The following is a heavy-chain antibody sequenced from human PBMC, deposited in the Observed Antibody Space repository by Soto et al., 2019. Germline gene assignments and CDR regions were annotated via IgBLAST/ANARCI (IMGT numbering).Heavy chain of an antibody. Sequence: EVQLVESGGGLVQPGGSLRLSCVASGFTVTEIYMNWVRQAPGKGLEWVSVIYNEFTDYADSVRGRFSISTDSSKNALYLQMNSLGAEDSAVYCCVREPRYCSGGSCSIMGDAFDIWGQGTMVTVSS. CDR2: IYNEFT. CDR1: GFTVTEIY. V-gene: IGHV3-66*01. D-gene: IGHD2-15*01. CDR3: VREPRYCSGGSCSIMGDAFDI. J-gene: IGHJ3*02.